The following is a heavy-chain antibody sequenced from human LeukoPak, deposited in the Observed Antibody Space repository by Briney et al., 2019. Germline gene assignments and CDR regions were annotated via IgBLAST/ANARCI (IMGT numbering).Heavy chain of an antibody. Sequence: SETLSLTCTVSGGSISTYYWSWIRQPPGKGLEWIGYIYYSGSTNYNPSLKSRVTISVDTSKNQFSLKLNSVTAADTAVYYCAGAYRGVYYGSGSYLDYWGQGTLVTVSS. CDR1: GGSISTYY. CDR3: AGAYRGVYYGSGSYLDY. V-gene: IGHV4-59*01. CDR2: IYYSGST. J-gene: IGHJ4*02. D-gene: IGHD3-10*01.